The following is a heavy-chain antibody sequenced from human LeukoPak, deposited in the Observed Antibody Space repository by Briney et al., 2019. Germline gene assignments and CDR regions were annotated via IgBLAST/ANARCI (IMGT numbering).Heavy chain of an antibody. Sequence: GGSLRLSCATSGFTFSRYWMSWVRQAPGKGLEWVAVISNDGSNKYYADSVNGRFTISRDTYRNTLYLQMNSLRAEDTAVYFCARDEEGIRYFNWLLDYWGQGTLVTVSS. CDR1: GFTFSRYW. J-gene: IGHJ4*02. CDR2: ISNDGSNK. CDR3: ARDEEGIRYFNWLLDY. D-gene: IGHD3-9*01. V-gene: IGHV3-30*03.